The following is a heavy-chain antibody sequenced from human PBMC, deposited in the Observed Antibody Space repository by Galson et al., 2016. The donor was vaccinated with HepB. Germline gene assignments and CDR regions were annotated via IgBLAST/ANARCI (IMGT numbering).Heavy chain of an antibody. CDR3: ARDDKSDWCLEDL. D-gene: IGHD3-9*01. V-gene: IGHV3-7*01. CDR2: IRQDGIKK. J-gene: IGHJ5*02. CDR1: GFTFSNHW. Sequence: SLRLSCAASGFTFSNHWMTWVRQAPGKGLEWVASIRQDGIKKYYVASVKGRFSISRDNAENSLNLQMNSLTAEDTAVYYGARDDKSDWCLEDLWGQGILVTVSS.